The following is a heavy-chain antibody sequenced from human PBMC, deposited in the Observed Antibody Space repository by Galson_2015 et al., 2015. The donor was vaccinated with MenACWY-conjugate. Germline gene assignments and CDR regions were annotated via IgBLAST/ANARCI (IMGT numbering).Heavy chain of an antibody. Sequence: SLRLSCAVSGLTFSRYSMNWVRQAPGKGLEWVSYISSSSSTIYYADSVRGRFTISRDNAKNSLYLQMDSLRAEDSAIYYCASGLNYCGGYYGDFDYWGQGTLVTVSS. V-gene: IGHV3-48*04. CDR2: ISSSSSTI. CDR1: GLTFSRYS. CDR3: ASGLNYCGGYYGDFDY. J-gene: IGHJ4*02. D-gene: IGHD2-21*01.